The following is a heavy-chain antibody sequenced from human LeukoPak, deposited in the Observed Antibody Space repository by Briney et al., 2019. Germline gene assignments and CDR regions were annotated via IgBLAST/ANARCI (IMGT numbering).Heavy chain of an antibody. CDR2: IKQDGSEK. V-gene: IGHV3-7*03. J-gene: IGHJ4*02. CDR1: GFIFSSYW. CDR3: ASSLGGYSYGFDY. D-gene: IGHD5-12*01. Sequence: AGGSLRLSCEASGFIFSSYWMSWVRQAPGKGLEWVANIKQDGSEKYYVDSVKGRFTISRDNAKKSLYAQMNSLRAEDTAVYYCASSLGGYSYGFDYWGQGTLVTVSS.